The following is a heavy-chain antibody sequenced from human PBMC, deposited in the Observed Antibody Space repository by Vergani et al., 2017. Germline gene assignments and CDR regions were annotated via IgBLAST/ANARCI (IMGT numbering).Heavy chain of an antibody. V-gene: IGHV4-31*03. CDR3: AGDTNSWQRADR. Sequence: QVQLQESGPGLVKPSQTLTLTCSVSGDSISSGVYYWNWIRQHPGKGLEWIGSLSTTGGATHASHNPSLKSRVSISVDTSKSQFSLRLTSVTAADSAIYYXAGDTNSWQRADRWGRGLLVSVSS. CDR2: LSTTGGA. D-gene: IGHD6-13*01. CDR1: GDSISSGVYY. J-gene: IGHJ5*02.